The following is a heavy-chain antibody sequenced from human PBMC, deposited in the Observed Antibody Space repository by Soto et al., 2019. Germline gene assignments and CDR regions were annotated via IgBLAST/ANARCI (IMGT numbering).Heavy chain of an antibody. J-gene: IGHJ5*02. Sequence: QLQLQESGPGLVKPSETLSLTCTVSGGSINSTGYYWGWIRQPPGKGLEWIGSIYFSGSTSYNPSLKSRVTMSVDTSKNQLSLKVGSVTAADTAVYYCARPHCISPNCVPLDPWGQGTLVTVSS. V-gene: IGHV4-39*01. CDR3: ARPHCISPNCVPLDP. CDR1: GGSINSTGYY. CDR2: IYFSGST. D-gene: IGHD2-2*01.